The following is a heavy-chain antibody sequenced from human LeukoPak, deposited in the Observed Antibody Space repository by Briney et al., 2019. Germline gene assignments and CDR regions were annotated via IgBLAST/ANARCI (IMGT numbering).Heavy chain of an antibody. CDR2: ISWNSGSI. J-gene: IGHJ4*02. D-gene: IGHD3-10*01. CDR1: GFTFDDYA. CDR3: ARDRGDLLFDY. Sequence: GRSLRLSCAASGFTFDDYAMHWVRQAPGKGLEWVSGISWNSGSIGYADSVKGRFTISRDNAKNSLYLQMNSLRAEDTAVYYCARDRGDLLFDYWGQGTLVTVSS. V-gene: IGHV3-9*01.